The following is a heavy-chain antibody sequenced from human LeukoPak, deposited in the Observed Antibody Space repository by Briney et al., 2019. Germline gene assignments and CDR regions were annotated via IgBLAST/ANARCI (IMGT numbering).Heavy chain of an antibody. D-gene: IGHD6-13*01. CDR1: GGSISSYY. CDR3: AREAIAAPYPDY. V-gene: IGHV4-4*07. J-gene: IGHJ4*02. CDR2: IYTSGST. Sequence: SETLSLTCTVSGGSISSYYWSWIRQPAGKGLEWIGRIYTSGSTSYNPSLKSRVTMSVDTSKNQFSLKLSSVTAADTAVYYCAREAIAAPYPDYWGRGTLVTVSS.